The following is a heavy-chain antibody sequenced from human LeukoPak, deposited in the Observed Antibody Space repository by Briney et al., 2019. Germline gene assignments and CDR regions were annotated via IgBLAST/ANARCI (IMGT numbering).Heavy chain of an antibody. CDR3: GRHIGGCYSCGFDY. J-gene: IGHJ4*02. V-gene: IGHV4-39*01. CDR1: GGSISSSSYY. Sequence: PSETLSLTCTVSGGSISSSSYYWGWIRQPPGKGLEWIGSMHYSGTTYYNSSLKSRVTKYVDTSKNQFSLMLSSVTAADTAVYYCGRHIGGCYSCGFDYWGQGILVTVSS. CDR2: MHYSGTT. D-gene: IGHD2-21*02.